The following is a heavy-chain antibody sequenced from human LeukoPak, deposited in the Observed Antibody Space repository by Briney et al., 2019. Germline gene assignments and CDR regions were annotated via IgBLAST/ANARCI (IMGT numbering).Heavy chain of an antibody. D-gene: IGHD6-19*01. J-gene: IGHJ4*02. Sequence: PGGSLRLSCAASGFTFSSYDMTWVRQTPGKGLEWVALISRSGGTTYYADSVKGRFTISRDNSKNTLYLQMNSLRAEDTAVYYCANPGGYSSGWEGGDYWGQGTLVTVSS. CDR2: ISRSGGTT. V-gene: IGHV3-23*01. CDR3: ANPGGYSSGWEGGDY. CDR1: GFTFSSYD.